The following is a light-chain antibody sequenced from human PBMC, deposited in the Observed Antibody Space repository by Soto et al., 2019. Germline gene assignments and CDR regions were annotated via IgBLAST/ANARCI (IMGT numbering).Light chain of an antibody. Sequence: QSVLTQPPSASGSPGQSVTISCTGTSSDVGGYNYVSWYQQHPGKAPKLMIYEVNKRPSGVPDRITGSKSGNTASLTVSGLQAEDEAYYYCSSYAGSNNFGVFGTGTKVTVL. CDR1: SSDVGGYNY. J-gene: IGLJ1*01. CDR2: EVN. V-gene: IGLV2-8*01. CDR3: SSYAGSNNFGV.